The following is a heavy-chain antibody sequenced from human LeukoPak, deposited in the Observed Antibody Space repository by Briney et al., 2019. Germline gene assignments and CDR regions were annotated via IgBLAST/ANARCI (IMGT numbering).Heavy chain of an antibody. CDR3: ARNTHYYGSGSYYPIGY. Sequence: SVKVSCKASGGTFSSYAISWVRQAPGQGLEWMGGIIPIFGTANYAQKFQGRVTITTDESTSTAYMELSSLRSEDTAVYYCARNTHYYGSGSYYPIGYWGQGTLVTVSS. CDR1: GGTFSSYA. D-gene: IGHD3-10*01. CDR2: IIPIFGTA. J-gene: IGHJ4*02. V-gene: IGHV1-69*05.